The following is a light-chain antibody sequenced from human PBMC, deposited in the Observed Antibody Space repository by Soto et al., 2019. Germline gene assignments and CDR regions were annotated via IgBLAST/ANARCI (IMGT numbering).Light chain of an antibody. V-gene: IGKV1-6*01. CDR3: LQDINYPWT. CDR2: DAS. CDR1: QGISSY. Sequence: AIQLTQSPSSLSASVGDRVTIAFRASQGISSYVAWYQQKPGKAPKLLIYDASTLQSGVPSRFSGSGSGTDFTLAISSLQPEDSATYYCLQDINYPWTFGQGTK. J-gene: IGKJ1*01.